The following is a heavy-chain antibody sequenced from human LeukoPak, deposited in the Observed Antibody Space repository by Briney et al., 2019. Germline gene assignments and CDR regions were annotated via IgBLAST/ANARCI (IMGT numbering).Heavy chain of an antibody. CDR2: INHSGST. CDR1: GGSFSGYY. CDR3: ARGAFDYGDYGNWFDP. D-gene: IGHD4-17*01. V-gene: IGHV4-34*01. J-gene: IGHJ5*02. Sequence: MPSETLSLTCAVYGGSFSGYYWSWIRQPPGKGLEWIGEINHSGSTNYNPSLKSRVTISVDTSKNQFPLKLSSVTAADTAVYYCARGAFDYGDYGNWFDPWGQGTLVTVSS.